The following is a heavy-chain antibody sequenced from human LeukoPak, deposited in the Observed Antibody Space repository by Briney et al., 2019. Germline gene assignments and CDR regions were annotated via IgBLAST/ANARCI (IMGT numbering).Heavy chain of an antibody. D-gene: IGHD3-10*01. J-gene: IGHJ6*02. Sequence: SETLSLTCTVSGGSISSYYWSWIRQPPGKGLEWIGYIYYSGSTNYNPSLKSRVTISVDTSKNQFSLKLSSVTAADTAVYYCARQVMVRGVSPYYYGMDVWGQGTTVTVSS. CDR2: IYYSGST. CDR1: GGSISSYY. CDR3: ARQVMVRGVSPYYYGMDV. V-gene: IGHV4-59*08.